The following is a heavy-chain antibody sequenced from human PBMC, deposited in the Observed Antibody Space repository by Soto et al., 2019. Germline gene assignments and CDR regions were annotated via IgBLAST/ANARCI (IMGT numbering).Heavy chain of an antibody. Sequence: GGSLRLSCAASGFTFSSYGMHWVRQAPGKGLEWVAVIWYDGTNKYYADSVRGRFTISRDNSQNTLYLQMNSLRAEETAVYYCARGYHYYDSSGYDKWDAFDIWGQGTMVTVSS. CDR3: ARGYHYYDSSGYDKWDAFDI. V-gene: IGHV3-33*01. CDR1: GFTFSSYG. J-gene: IGHJ3*02. CDR2: IWYDGTNK. D-gene: IGHD3-22*01.